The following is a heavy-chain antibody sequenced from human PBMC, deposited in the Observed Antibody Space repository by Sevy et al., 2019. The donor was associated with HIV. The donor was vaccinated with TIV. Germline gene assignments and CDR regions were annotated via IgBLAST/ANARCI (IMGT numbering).Heavy chain of an antibody. CDR2: ISSSSSTI. D-gene: IGHD3-22*01. CDR3: ARAPTVVVITTFYYYGMDV. CDR1: GFTFSSYS. J-gene: IGHJ6*02. Sequence: GGSLRLSCAASGFTFSSYSMNWVRQAPGKGLEWVSYISSSSSTIYYADSVKGRFTIARDNAKNSLYLQMNSLRDEDTAVYYCARAPTVVVITTFYYYGMDVWGQGTTVTVSS. V-gene: IGHV3-48*02.